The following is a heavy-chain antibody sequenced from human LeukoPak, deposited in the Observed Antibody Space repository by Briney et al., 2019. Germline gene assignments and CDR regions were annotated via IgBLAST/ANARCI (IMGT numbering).Heavy chain of an antibody. CDR2: IYHSGST. CDR1: GYSISSGYY. Sequence: PSETLSLTCTVSGYSISSGYYWGWIRQPPRKGLEWIGSIYHSGSTYYNPSLKSRVTISVDTSKNQFSLKLSSVTAADTAVYYCARVSGTTPFDYWGQGTLVTVSS. J-gene: IGHJ4*02. V-gene: IGHV4-38-2*02. D-gene: IGHD1-7*01. CDR3: ARVSGTTPFDY.